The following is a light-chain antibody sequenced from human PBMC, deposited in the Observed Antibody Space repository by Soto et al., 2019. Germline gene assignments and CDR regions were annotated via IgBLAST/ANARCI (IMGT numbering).Light chain of an antibody. CDR1: SSNIGSNP. J-gene: IGLJ2*01. Sequence: QSVLTHPPSASGTPGQRVTISCSGSSSNIGSNPVDWYQQLPGTAPKLLIYSNNHRPSGVPDRFSGSKSGTSASLAISGLQAEDEADYYCAACDDSLYGVIFGGGTKLTVL. V-gene: IGLV1-44*01. CDR3: AACDDSLYGVI. CDR2: SNN.